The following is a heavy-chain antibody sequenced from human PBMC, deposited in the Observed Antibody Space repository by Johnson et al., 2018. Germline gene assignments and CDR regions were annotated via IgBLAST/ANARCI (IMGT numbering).Heavy chain of an antibody. J-gene: IGHJ5*02. Sequence: VQLVQSGGGLVQPGGSLRLSCAASGFTFSSSGMHWVRQAPGKGLEYVSSISIDGSRTYYSKSVKGRFTISRDNSKNTVPLQMGGLRADDMGVYYCAMDELDYYCSGSYLISWCQGTLVTVSS. CDR1: GFTFSSSG. V-gene: IGHV3-64*01. CDR2: ISIDGSRT. CDR3: AMDELDYYCSGSYLIS. D-gene: IGHD3-10*01.